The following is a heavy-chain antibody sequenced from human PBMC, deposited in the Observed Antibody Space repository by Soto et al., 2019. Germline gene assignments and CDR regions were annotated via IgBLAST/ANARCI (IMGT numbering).Heavy chain of an antibody. V-gene: IGHV3-7*05. D-gene: IGHD3-10*01. CDR1: GFTFSDYW. CDR3: ARDGVAPGLYFDH. J-gene: IGHJ4*02. CDR2: IKYDGAEK. Sequence: GGSLRLSCAASGFTFSDYWMNWVRQAPGKGLEWVASIKYDGAEKTYVDSVKGRFTISRDNPKNSVYLQMASLRAEDTAVYYCARDGVAPGLYFDHWGQGPPVTVSS.